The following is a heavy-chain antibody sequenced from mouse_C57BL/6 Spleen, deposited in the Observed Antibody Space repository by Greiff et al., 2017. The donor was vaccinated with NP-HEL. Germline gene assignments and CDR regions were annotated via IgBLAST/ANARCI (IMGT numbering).Heavy chain of an antibody. J-gene: IGHJ4*01. CDR2: IWRGGST. CDR3: AEMGYDYDGYAMDY. V-gene: IGHV2-5*01. CDR1: GFSLTSYG. Sequence: VQLVESGPGLVQPSQSLSITCTASGFSLTSYGVHWVRQSPGKGLEWLGVIWRGGSTDYYAASMSRLSITNDNSESQVFFKMNSLPADDTAIYYCAEMGYDYDGYAMDYWGQGTSVTVSS. D-gene: IGHD2-4*01.